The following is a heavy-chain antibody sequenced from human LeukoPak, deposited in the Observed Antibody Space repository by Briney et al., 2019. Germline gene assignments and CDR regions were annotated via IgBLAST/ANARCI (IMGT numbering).Heavy chain of an antibody. CDR3: AREGSMVRWWGSKRGYDY. CDR2: ITRTGRI. V-gene: IGHV4-34*01. D-gene: IGHD3-10*01. Sequence: SETLSLTCAVYGGSFSGYYWSWIRQPPEKGLDWIGEITRTGRINYNPALKGRVTMSLDTSKNQFSLELSSMTAADTAVYYCAREGSMVRWWGSKRGYDYWGQGTLVTVSS. J-gene: IGHJ4*02. CDR1: GGSFSGYY.